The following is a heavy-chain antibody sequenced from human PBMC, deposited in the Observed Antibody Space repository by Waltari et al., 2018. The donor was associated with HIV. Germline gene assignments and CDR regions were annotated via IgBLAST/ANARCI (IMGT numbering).Heavy chain of an antibody. D-gene: IGHD3-22*01. CDR3: ARDSYDSSGSMGGINWFDP. Sequence: EVQLVESEGGLVKPGGSLRLSCAVSGFTFSSYTMNWVRQAPGKGLEWVSSISSSSTYIYYADSVKGRFTISRDNAKNSLYLQMNSLRADDTAVYYCARDSYDSSGSMGGINWFDPWGQGTLVTVSS. V-gene: IGHV3-21*01. CDR1: GFTFSSYT. CDR2: ISSSSTYI. J-gene: IGHJ5*02.